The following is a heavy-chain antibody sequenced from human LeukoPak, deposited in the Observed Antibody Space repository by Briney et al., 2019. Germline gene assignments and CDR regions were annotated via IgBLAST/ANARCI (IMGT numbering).Heavy chain of an antibody. J-gene: IGHJ4*02. CDR3: MTAAGYNFGQY. V-gene: IGHV3-23*05. CDR1: GFTFSSYA. D-gene: IGHD5-18*01. CDR2: LYIGGNT. Sequence: QAGGSLRLSCAASGFTFSSYAMSWVRQAPGKGLEWVSALYIGGNTYYADSARGRFTISRDNSKNTLYLQMNSLRAEDTAIYYCMTAAGYNFGQYWGQGTLVTVSS.